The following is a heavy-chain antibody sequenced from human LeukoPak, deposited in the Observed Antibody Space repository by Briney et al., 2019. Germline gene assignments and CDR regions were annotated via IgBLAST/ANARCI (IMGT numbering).Heavy chain of an antibody. CDR2: ISGTGGGT. CDR3: AKRRIVGTTRDAFDI. CDR1: GFTFSSYA. J-gene: IGHJ3*02. D-gene: IGHD1-26*01. V-gene: IGHV3-23*01. Sequence: GGSLRLSCAASGFTFSSYAMSWVRRAPGKGLEWVSGISGTGGGTYYADSVKGRFTISRDNSKNTLYLQMNSLRAEDTALYYCAKRRIVGTTRDAFDIWGQGTMVTVSS.